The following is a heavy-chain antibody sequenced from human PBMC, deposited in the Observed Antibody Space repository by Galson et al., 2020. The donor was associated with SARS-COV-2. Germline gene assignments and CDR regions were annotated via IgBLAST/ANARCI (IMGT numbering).Heavy chain of an antibody. D-gene: IGHD3-9*01. Sequence: SCAASGFTFSSYGMHWVRQAPGKGLEWVAVIWYDGSNKYYADSVKGRFTISRDNSKNTLYLQMNSLRAEDTAVYYCAREGDISAVGGMDVWGQGTTVTVSS. J-gene: IGHJ6*02. CDR2: IWYDGSNK. V-gene: IGHV3-33*01. CDR1: GFTFSSYG. CDR3: AREGDISAVGGMDV.